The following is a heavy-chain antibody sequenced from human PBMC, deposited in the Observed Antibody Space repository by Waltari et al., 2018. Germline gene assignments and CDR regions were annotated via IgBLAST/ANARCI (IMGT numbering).Heavy chain of an antibody. Sequence: EVQLVESGGGLVQPGGSLRLSGVASGFTSSMHWMHWAGQGPGKGRGWVSRIKNDGRITDYADSGKGRFTISRDNAKNTLYLQMSSLRAEDTGVYYCVRGGSNGVVRPLDYWGQGTLVTVS. V-gene: IGHV3-74*01. CDR1: GFTSSMHW. CDR2: IKNDGRIT. D-gene: IGHD3-3*01. CDR3: VRGGSNGVVRPLDY. J-gene: IGHJ4*02.